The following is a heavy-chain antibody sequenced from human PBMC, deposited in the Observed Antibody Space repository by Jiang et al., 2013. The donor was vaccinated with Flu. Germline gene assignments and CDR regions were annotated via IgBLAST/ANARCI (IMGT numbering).Heavy chain of an antibody. V-gene: IGHV3-33*01. CDR1: GFTFSSYG. J-gene: IGHJ4*02. Sequence: RSLRLSCAASGFTFSSYGMHWVRQAPGKGLEWVAVIWYDGSNTYYADSVKGRFTIFRVNSKNTLYLQMNSLRAEDTAVYYCARDADDYYGSGSYAFDYWGQGTLVTVSS. CDR3: ARDADDYYGSGSYAFDY. D-gene: IGHD3-10*01. CDR2: IWYDGSNT.